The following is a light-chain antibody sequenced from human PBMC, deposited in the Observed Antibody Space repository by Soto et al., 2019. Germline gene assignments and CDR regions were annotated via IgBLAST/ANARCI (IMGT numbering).Light chain of an antibody. Sequence: EIVLTQSPGTLSLSPGERVTLSCGASQSVPANYLAWYQQKPGQAPRLLIYGASNRATGIPDRFSGSGSGTAFTLTVSRLEPEDFAVYYCLQYGTLWWTFGQGARVEIK. CDR1: QSVPANY. J-gene: IGKJ1*01. V-gene: IGKV3-20*01. CDR2: GAS. CDR3: LQYGTLWWT.